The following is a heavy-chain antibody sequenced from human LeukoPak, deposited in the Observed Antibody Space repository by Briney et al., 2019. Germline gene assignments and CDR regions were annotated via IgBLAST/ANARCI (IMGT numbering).Heavy chain of an antibody. Sequence: PSETLSLTCTVSGGSISSYYWSWIRQPAGKGLEWIGRIYTSGSTNYNPSLKSRVTTSVDTSKNQFSLKLSSVTAADTAVYYCARDRVFQAAAGTHSWFDPWGQGTLVTVSS. CDR1: GGSISSYY. V-gene: IGHV4-4*07. CDR3: ARDRVFQAAAGTHSWFDP. CDR2: IYTSGST. J-gene: IGHJ5*02. D-gene: IGHD6-13*01.